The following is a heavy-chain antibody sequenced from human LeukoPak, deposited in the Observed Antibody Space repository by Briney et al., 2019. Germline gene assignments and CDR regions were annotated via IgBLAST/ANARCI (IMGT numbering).Heavy chain of an antibody. J-gene: IGHJ6*02. V-gene: IGHV3-23*01. D-gene: IGHD2-21*02. Sequence: GGSLRLSCAASGFTFSSYAMSWVRQAPGKGLEWVSAISGSGGSTYYADSVKGRLTISRDNSKNTLYLQMNSLRAEDTAVYYCAKVTATPYYYYGMDVWGQGTTVTVSS. CDR2: ISGSGGST. CDR3: AKVTATPYYYYGMDV. CDR1: GFTFSSYA.